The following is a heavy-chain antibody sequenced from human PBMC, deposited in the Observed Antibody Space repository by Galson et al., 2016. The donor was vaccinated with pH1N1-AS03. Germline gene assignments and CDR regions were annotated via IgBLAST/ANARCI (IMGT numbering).Heavy chain of an antibody. CDR2: IYHSGNT. Sequence: PETLSLTCAVSGGSMNNNKWWNWVRQPPGKGLEWIGEIYHSGNTNYNPSLKSRATISLDKSKNQFSLNLSSVTAADTAVYYCARRGQWRLLNDSYDDRDYFSAWCFELWGRGTLVTVSS. CDR3: ARRGQWRLLNDSYDDRDYFSAWCFEL. J-gene: IGHJ2*01. D-gene: IGHD6-19*01. CDR1: GGSMNNNKW. V-gene: IGHV4-4*03.